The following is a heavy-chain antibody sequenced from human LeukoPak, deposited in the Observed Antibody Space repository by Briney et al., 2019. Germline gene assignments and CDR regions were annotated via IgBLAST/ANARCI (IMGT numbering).Heavy chain of an antibody. D-gene: IGHD3-10*01. J-gene: IGHJ4*02. CDR2: IIPILGIA. V-gene: IGHV1-69*04. CDR1: GGTFTSYA. Sequence: ASVKVSCKASGGTFTSYAISWVRQAPGQGLEWMGRIIPILGIANYAQKFQGRVTITADKSTSTAYMELSSLRSEDTAVYYCARYQYYYGSGRPHDFDYWGQGTLVTVSS. CDR3: ARYQYYYGSGRPHDFDY.